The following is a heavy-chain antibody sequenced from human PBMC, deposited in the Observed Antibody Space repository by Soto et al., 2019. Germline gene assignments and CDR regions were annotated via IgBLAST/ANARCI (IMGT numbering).Heavy chain of an antibody. V-gene: IGHV4-31*03. D-gene: IGHD6-6*01. Sequence: NPSETLSLTCSVSSDSMNSGGYYWSWIRQHPGKGLGWIGYIYSNGDTYYNPSLKSRVTISVDTSKNQFSLNLTSVTAADTAVYYCARRGGSSSGYYYYAMGVWGQGTTVTVSS. CDR2: IYSNGDT. J-gene: IGHJ6*02. CDR1: SDSMNSGGYY. CDR3: ARRGGSSSGYYYYAMGV.